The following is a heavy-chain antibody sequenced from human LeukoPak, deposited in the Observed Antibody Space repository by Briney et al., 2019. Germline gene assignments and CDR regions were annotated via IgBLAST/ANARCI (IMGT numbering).Heavy chain of an antibody. Sequence: SETLSLTCTVSGGSISSSSYYWGRIRQPPGKGLECIASLYYGGSTYYNPSLKSRVTISVDTSKNQVSLKLSSVTAADTAVYYCVRRDSSSSFDYWGQGTLVTVSS. CDR2: LYYGGST. CDR1: GGSISSSSYY. J-gene: IGHJ4*02. D-gene: IGHD6-6*01. V-gene: IGHV4-39*01. CDR3: VRRDSSSSFDY.